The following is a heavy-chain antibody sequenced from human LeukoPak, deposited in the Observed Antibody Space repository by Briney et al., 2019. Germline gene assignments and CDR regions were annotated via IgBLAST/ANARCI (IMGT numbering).Heavy chain of an antibody. J-gene: IGHJ5*02. CDR1: GYIFTSYG. V-gene: IGHV1-18*01. CDR2: ISAYNGGT. Sequence: GASVKVSCKASGYIFTSYGITWVRQAPGQGLEWMGWISAYNGGTNYAQKFQGRVTMTRDTSISTTYMELSRLRSDDTAVYYCARDLFVQQQLSFDPWGQGTLVTVSS. CDR3: ARDLFVQQQLSFDP. D-gene: IGHD6-13*01.